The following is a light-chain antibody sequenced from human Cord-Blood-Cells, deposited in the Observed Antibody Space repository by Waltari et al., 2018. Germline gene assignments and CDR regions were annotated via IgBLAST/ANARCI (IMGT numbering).Light chain of an antibody. Sequence: DIQMTQSPSSLSASVGDRVTITCRASQSISSYLHWYQQKPGKAPKLLIYAASSLQSGVPSRFSCSGSGTDFTLTISSLQPEDFATYYCQQSYSTPRTFGQGTKVEIK. V-gene: IGKV1-39*01. CDR3: QQSYSTPRT. CDR1: QSISSY. J-gene: IGKJ1*01. CDR2: AAS.